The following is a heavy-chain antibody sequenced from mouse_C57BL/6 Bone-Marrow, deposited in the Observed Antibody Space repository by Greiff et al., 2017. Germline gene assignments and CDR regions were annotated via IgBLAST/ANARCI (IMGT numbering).Heavy chain of an antibody. CDR3: AKLGLAY. V-gene: IGHV1-59*01. Sequence: QVQLQQPGAELVRPGTSVKLSCKASGYTFTSYWMHWVKQRPGQGLEWIGVIDPSDSYTNYNQKFKSKATLTVDTSSSTAYMQLSSLTSEDSAVYYCAKLGLAYWGQGTLVTVSA. J-gene: IGHJ3*01. D-gene: IGHD4-1*01. CDR1: GYTFTSYW. CDR2: IDPSDSYT.